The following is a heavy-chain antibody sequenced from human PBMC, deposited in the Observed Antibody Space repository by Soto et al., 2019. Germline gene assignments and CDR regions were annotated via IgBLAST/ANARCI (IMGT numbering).Heavy chain of an antibody. CDR1: GDSVSGNSAA. CDR3: ARELPSYVSSASYFDY. V-gene: IGHV6-1*01. Sequence: SPTLSLTCAISGDSVSGNSAAWNWIRQSPSRGLEWLGRTYYRSRWYNDYAGSVESPIPVTPDTSKNQFSLHLNSVTPEVTAVYYCARELPSYVSSASYFDYWGQGALVTASS. D-gene: IGHD6-19*01. CDR2: TYYRSRWYN. J-gene: IGHJ4*02.